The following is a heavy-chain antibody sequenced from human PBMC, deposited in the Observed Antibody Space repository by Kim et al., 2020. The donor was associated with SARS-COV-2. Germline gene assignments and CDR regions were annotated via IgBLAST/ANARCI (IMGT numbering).Heavy chain of an antibody. V-gene: IGHV1-3*01. Sequence: ASVKVSCKPSGYTFTSYAMHWVRQAPGQRLEWMGWINAGNGNTKYSQKFQGRVTITRDTSASTAYMELSSLRSEDTAVYYCAREGNLLWFGESYYFDYWGQGTLVTVSS. D-gene: IGHD3-10*01. CDR1: GYTFTSYA. CDR3: AREGNLLWFGESYYFDY. J-gene: IGHJ4*02. CDR2: INAGNGNT.